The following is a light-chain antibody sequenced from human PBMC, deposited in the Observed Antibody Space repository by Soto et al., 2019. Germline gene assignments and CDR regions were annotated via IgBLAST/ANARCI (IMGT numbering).Light chain of an antibody. J-gene: IGKJ1*01. V-gene: IGKV1-5*01. CDR1: QTVNIW. CDR3: QQYNSYWT. CDR2: DAS. Sequence: DIQVTQSPSTLSAFVGDRVILTCRASQTVNIWLAWYQQRPRKAPKLLIYDASSLESGVPSRFSGSGSGTEFTLTISSLQPDDFATYYCQQYNSYWTFGQGTKVEIK.